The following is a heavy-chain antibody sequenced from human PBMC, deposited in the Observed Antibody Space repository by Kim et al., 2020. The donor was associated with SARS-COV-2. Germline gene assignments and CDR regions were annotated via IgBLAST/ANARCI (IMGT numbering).Heavy chain of an antibody. J-gene: IGHJ6*02. CDR3: ARDHYYGMDV. CDR1: GFTFSSYG. CDR2: ISYDGSNK. Sequence: GGSLRLSCAASGFTFSSYGMHWVRQAPGKGLEWVAVISYDGSNKYYADPVKGRFTISRDNSKNTLYLQMNSLRAEDTAVYYCARDHYYGMDVWGQGTTVTVSS. V-gene: IGHV3-33*05.